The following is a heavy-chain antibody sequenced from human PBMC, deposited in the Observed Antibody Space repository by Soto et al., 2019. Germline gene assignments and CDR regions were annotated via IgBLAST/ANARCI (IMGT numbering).Heavy chain of an antibody. J-gene: IGHJ6*03. CDR2: IYYSGST. Sequence: TSETLSLTCTVSGGSISSSSYYWGWIRQPPGKGLEWIGSIYYSGSTYYNPSLKSRVTISVDTFNNQFSLKLSSVTAADTAVYYCASIGQKYQLLKYYYYYYMDVWGKGTTVTV. V-gene: IGHV4-39*01. CDR1: GGSISSSSYY. D-gene: IGHD2-2*01. CDR3: ASIGQKYQLLKYYYYYYMDV.